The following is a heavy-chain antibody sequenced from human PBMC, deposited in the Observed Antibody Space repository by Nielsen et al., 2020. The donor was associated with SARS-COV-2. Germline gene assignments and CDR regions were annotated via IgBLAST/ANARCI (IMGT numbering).Heavy chain of an antibody. D-gene: IGHD5-24*01. V-gene: IGHV5-51*01. CDR2: IYPDDSEI. J-gene: IGHJ4*02. Sequence: GESLKISCEASGYTFTNHWIGWVRQMPGKGLDWMGIIYPDDSEIRYSPSFQGQVTISVDKSISTAYLHWTSLKASDTAMYYCARPTGDTYNSFDVWGQGTQVTVSS. CDR1: GYTFTNHW. CDR3: ARPTGDTYNSFDV.